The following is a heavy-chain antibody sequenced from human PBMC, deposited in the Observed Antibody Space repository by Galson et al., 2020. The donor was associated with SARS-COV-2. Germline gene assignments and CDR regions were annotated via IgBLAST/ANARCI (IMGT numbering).Heavy chain of an antibody. CDR2: IYWNDDK. Sequence: ESGPTLVKPTQPLTLTCTFPGFSLTTSGVGVGWIRQPPGKALEWLALIYWNDDKRHSPSLKRRLTITKDTSKNQVVLTMTNMDPVDTATYFCAHSAPSSLTIFGVVIVKDYFDYWGQGTLVTVSS. J-gene: IGHJ4*02. D-gene: IGHD3-3*01. V-gene: IGHV2-5*01. CDR3: AHSAPSSLTIFGVVIVKDYFDY. CDR1: GFSLTTSGVG.